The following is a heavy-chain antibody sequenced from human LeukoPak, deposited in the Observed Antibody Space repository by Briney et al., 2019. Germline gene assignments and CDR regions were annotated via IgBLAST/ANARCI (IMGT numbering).Heavy chain of an antibody. D-gene: IGHD6-19*01. CDR1: GGSFSGYY. CDR2: INHSGST. J-gene: IGHJ5*02. Sequence: PSETLSLTCAVYGGSFSGYYWSWIRQPPGKGLEWIGEINHSGSTNYNPSLKSRVTISVDTSKNQFSLKLSYVTAADTAVYYCARLSGKQWLVGPQNWFDPWGQGTLVTVSS. CDR3: ARLSGKQWLVGPQNWFDP. V-gene: IGHV4-34*01.